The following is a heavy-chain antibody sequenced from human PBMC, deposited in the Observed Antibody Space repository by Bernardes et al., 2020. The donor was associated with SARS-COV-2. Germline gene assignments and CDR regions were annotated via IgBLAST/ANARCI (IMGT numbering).Heavy chain of an antibody. J-gene: IGHJ6*02. Sequence: GGSLRLSCAASGFAVSSSYMSWVRQAPGPGLAWVSVIYRGGHTYYADSVEGRLTISRDNSKNTLYLQMNSLRAEDTAVYYCARALGGYYGMDVWGQGTTVTVSS. CDR3: ARALGGYYGMDV. CDR1: GFAVSSSY. D-gene: IGHD1-26*01. CDR2: IYRGGHT. V-gene: IGHV3-66*01.